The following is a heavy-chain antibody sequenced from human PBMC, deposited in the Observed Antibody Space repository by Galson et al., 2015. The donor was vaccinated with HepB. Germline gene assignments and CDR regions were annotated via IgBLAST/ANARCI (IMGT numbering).Heavy chain of an antibody. V-gene: IGHV3-49*03. CDR1: GFNFGDYA. J-gene: IGHJ6*02. CDR3: AGDIGSGTYYRGYLYYHFGMDV. D-gene: IGHD3-10*01. Sequence: SLRLSCATSGFNFGDYAMSWFRQAPGKGLEWVGFIRIKAYGKTTEYATPVKGRFTISRDDSKGIAYLQMNSLKTEDTAVYFCAGDIGSGTYYRGYLYYHFGMDVWGQGTTVTVSS. CDR2: IRIKAYGKTT.